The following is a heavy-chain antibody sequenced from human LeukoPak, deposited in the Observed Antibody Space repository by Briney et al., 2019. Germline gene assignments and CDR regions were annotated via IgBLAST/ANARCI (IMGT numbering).Heavy chain of an antibody. Sequence: GGSLRLSCAASGFTFSSYSMNWVRQAPGKGLEWVSSISSSSSYIYYADSVKGRFTISRDNAKNSLYLQMNSLRAEDTAVYYCARAKSTGYSSSWVDYWGQGTLVTVSS. V-gene: IGHV3-21*01. CDR1: GFTFSSYS. CDR2: ISSSSSYI. CDR3: ARAKSTGYSSSWVDY. D-gene: IGHD6-13*01. J-gene: IGHJ4*02.